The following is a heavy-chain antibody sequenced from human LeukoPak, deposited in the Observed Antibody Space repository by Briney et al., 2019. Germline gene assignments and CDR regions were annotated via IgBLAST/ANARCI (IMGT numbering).Heavy chain of an antibody. CDR3: ARDRSGYSLGYALYYFDY. CDR1: GGTFNNYG. V-gene: IGHV1-69*05. J-gene: IGHJ4*02. CDR2: IIPMFGTV. Sequence: SVKVSCKASGGTFNNYGFSWVGQAPGQGLEWMGGIIPMFGTVSYAQKFQGSVTVSTDASTSTAYMALSSLRFEDTALYYCARDRSGYSLGYALYYFDYWGQGTLVTVSS. D-gene: IGHD5-18*01.